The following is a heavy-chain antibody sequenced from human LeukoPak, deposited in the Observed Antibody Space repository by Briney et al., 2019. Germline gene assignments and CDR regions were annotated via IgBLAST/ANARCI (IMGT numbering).Heavy chain of an antibody. V-gene: IGHV4-4*02. D-gene: IGHD3-22*01. CDR2: IYHSGST. CDR3: AREDSSGLYFDY. CDR1: GGSISSSNW. Sequence: PSGTLSLTCAVSGGSISSSNWWSWVRQPPGKGLEWIGEIYHSGSTNYNPSLKSRVTISVDTSKNQFSLKLSSVTAADTAVYYCAREDSSGLYFDYWGQGTLVTVSS. J-gene: IGHJ4*02.